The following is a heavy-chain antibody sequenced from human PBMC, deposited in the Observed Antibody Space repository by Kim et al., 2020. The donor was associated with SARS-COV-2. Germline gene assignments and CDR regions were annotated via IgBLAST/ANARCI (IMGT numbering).Heavy chain of an antibody. D-gene: IGHD6-13*01. J-gene: IGHJ6*02. CDR2: ISSSSSYT. Sequence: GGSLRLSCAASGFTFSDYYMSWIRQAPGKGLEWVSYISSSSSYTNYADSVKGRFTISRDNAKNSLYLQMNSLRAEDTAVYYCARSPTGRAAAVSYGMDVWGQGTTVTVSS. CDR3: ARSPTGRAAAVSYGMDV. V-gene: IGHV3-11*06. CDR1: GFTFSDYY.